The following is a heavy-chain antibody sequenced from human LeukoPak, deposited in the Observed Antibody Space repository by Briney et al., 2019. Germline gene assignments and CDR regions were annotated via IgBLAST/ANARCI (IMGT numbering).Heavy chain of an antibody. CDR3: ARDRIPVRPGWFDH. CDR1: GYTFTTYG. CDR2: ISAYNGDT. Sequence: GASVKVSCKASGYTFTTYGISWVRQAPGQGLEWMGWISAYNGDTNYAQKFQGRVTMTTDTSTSTVYMEVRSLTSDDTAMYYCARDRIPVRPGWFDHWGQGTLVSVSS. V-gene: IGHV1-18*01. D-gene: IGHD2-21*01. J-gene: IGHJ5*02.